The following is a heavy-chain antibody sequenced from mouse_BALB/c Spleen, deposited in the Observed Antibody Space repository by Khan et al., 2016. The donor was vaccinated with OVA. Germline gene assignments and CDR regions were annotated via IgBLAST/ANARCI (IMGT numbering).Heavy chain of an antibody. CDR2: INPYNGFT. CDR3: ARGNYYGSNSWFAY. D-gene: IGHD1-1*01. CDR1: GYSFTDYT. V-gene: IGHV1-18*01. J-gene: IGHJ3*01. Sequence: EVQLQQSRPELVKPGASMKISCKASGYSFTDYTMNWVKQSHGKNLEWIGLINPYNGFTTYNQKFKGKATFTVHKSSSTAYMELLSLTSEDSAVYYCARGNYYGSNSWFAYWGQGTLVTVSA.